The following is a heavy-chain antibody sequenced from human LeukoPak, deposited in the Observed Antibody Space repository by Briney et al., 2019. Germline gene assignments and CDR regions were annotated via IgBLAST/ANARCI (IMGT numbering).Heavy chain of an antibody. Sequence: GGSLRLSCAASGFTFSGSAMHWVREASGKGLEWVGRIRSKANNYATEYAASVKGRFTISRDDSKNTAYLQMSSLRTEDTAIYYCTSVLYTETKWGFQHWGQGTLVTVSS. CDR3: TSVLYTETKWGFQH. D-gene: IGHD7-27*01. CDR1: GFTFSGSA. V-gene: IGHV3-73*01. CDR2: IRSKANNYAT. J-gene: IGHJ1*01.